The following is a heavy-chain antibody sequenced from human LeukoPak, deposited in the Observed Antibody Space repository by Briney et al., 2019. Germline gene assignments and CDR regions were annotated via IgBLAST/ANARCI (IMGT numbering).Heavy chain of an antibody. D-gene: IGHD5-24*01. CDR1: GASISSTYW. Sequence: SETLSLTCAVSGASISSTYWSTWVRQPPGKGLEWIGEIHDSGSTNYNPSLESRVTISVDKSKKQFSLNLTSVTAADTAVYYCATRATDGPLWGQGTLVTVSS. CDR3: ATRATDGPL. V-gene: IGHV4-4*02. J-gene: IGHJ4*02. CDR2: IHDSGST.